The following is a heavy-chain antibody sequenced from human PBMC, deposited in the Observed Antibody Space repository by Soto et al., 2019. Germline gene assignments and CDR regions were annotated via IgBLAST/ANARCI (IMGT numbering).Heavy chain of an antibody. Sequence: SETLSLTCTVSGGSISSYYWSWIRQPAGKGLEWIGRIYTSGSTYYNPSLKTRVTISVDTSKNQFSLKLSSVTAADAAVYYCARLGFYYDNSAYDYWGQGTLVTVSS. CDR2: IYTSGST. CDR1: GGSISSYY. CDR3: ARLGFYYDNSAYDY. D-gene: IGHD3-22*01. V-gene: IGHV4-4*07. J-gene: IGHJ4*02.